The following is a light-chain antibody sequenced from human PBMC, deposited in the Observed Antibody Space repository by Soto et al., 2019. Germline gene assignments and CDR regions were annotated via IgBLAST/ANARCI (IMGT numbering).Light chain of an antibody. J-gene: IGKJ1*01. CDR3: LQDHSSWT. Sequence: AIPMTQSPSSLSASVGDRVTITCRASQGIRNDLGWYQQKPGKAPKLLIYAASSLQSGVPSRFSGSGSGTDFTLTISSLQPEDFATYFCLQDHSSWTFGQGTKVEIK. V-gene: IGKV1-6*01. CDR1: QGIRND. CDR2: AAS.